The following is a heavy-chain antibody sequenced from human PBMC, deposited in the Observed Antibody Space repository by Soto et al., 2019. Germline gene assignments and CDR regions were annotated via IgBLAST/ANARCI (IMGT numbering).Heavy chain of an antibody. J-gene: IGHJ6*02. CDR1: GDTFRTYV. D-gene: IGHD3-9*01. V-gene: IGHV1-69*06. CDR2: IIPIFGAS. Sequence: QVEVVQSGAEVKKPGSSVKVSCKTSGDTFRTYVISWVRQAPGQGLEWMGGIIPIFGASNYAQKFQGRVTITADKSTSTAYMELSSLRSEDTAVYYCARSNYDILTGYYDYYYYGMDVWGQGTTVTVSS. CDR3: ARSNYDILTGYYDYYYYGMDV.